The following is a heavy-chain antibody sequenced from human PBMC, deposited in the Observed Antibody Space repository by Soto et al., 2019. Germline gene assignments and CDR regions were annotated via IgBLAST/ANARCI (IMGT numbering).Heavy chain of an antibody. CDR3: AGGKDRAPDLKF. V-gene: IGHV4-30-4*01. CDR2: IYNSGST. J-gene: IGHJ4*02. CDR1: GGSISSGDYY. D-gene: IGHD3-16*01. Sequence: PSETLSLTCTVSGGSISSGDYYWNWIRQPPGKGLEWIGYIYNSGSTYYNPSLKSRVTISVDTSKNQFSLKLSSVTAADTAVYYCAGGKDRAPDLKFWGQGTLVTVSS.